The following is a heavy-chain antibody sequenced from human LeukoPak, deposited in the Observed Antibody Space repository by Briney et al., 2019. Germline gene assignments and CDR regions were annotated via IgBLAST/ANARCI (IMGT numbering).Heavy chain of an antibody. J-gene: IGHJ6*04. D-gene: IGHD3-3*01. CDR1: GFTVSSNY. Sequence: HPGGSLRLSCAASGFTVSSNYMSWVRQAPGKGLEWVSVIYSGGSTYYADSVEGRFTISRDNSKNTLYLQMNSLRAEDTAVYYCAGITIFGVAPPDVWGKGTTVTVSS. CDR2: IYSGGST. V-gene: IGHV3-66*02. CDR3: AGITIFGVAPPDV.